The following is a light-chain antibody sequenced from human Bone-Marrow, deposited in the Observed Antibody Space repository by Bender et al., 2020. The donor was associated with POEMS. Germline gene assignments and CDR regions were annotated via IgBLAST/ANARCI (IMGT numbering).Light chain of an antibody. CDR3: CSYAGSYIYV. CDR2: EVT. CDR1: NSDVGSYNL. V-gene: IGLV2-23*02. J-gene: IGLJ1*01. Sequence: QSALTQPASVSGSPGQSITISCTGTNSDVGSYNLVSWYQHHPNEAPKLLISEVTKRPSGVSNRFSGSKSGNTASLTVSGLQAEDEADYYCCSYAGSYIYVFGTGTKVTVL.